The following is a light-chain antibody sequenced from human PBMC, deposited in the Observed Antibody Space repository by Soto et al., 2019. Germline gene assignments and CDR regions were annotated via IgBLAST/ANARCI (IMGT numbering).Light chain of an antibody. CDR2: QVS. V-gene: IGLV2-23*02. CDR1: SSDVGGYYY. Sequence: QSALTQPASVSGSPGQSITISCTGTSSDVGGYYYVSWYQHHPGKAPKLMIYQVSNRPSGVSNRFSGSKSGNTASLTISGLQAEDEADYYCCSYAGSSTFWVFGGGTKLTVL. CDR3: CSYAGSSTFWV. J-gene: IGLJ3*02.